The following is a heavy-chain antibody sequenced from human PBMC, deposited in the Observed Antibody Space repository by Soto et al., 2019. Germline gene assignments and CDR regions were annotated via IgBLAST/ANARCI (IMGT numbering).Heavy chain of an antibody. CDR3: ARDPPDTAMVAICYCDY. CDR1: GYTFTSYY. Sequence: ASVKVSCKASGYTFTSYYMHWVRQAPGQGLEWMGIINPSGGSTSYAQKFQGRVTMTRDTSTSTVYMELSSLRSEDTAVYYCARDPPDTAMVAICYCDYWARQSLFTVCS. D-gene: IGHD5-18*01. CDR2: INPSGGST. V-gene: IGHV1-46*01. J-gene: IGHJ4*02.